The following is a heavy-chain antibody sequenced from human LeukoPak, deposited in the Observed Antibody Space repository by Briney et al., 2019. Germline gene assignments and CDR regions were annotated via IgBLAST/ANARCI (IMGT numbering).Heavy chain of an antibody. D-gene: IGHD3-3*01. CDR2: IYHSGST. J-gene: IGHJ3*02. CDR1: GYSISSGYY. Sequence: PSETLSLTCTVSGYSISSGYYWGWIRQPPGKGLEWIGSIYHSGSTYYNPSLKSRVTISVDTSKNQFSLKLISVTAADTAVYYCARGGVLARRAFDIWGQGTMVTVSS. CDR3: ARGGVLARRAFDI. V-gene: IGHV4-38-2*02.